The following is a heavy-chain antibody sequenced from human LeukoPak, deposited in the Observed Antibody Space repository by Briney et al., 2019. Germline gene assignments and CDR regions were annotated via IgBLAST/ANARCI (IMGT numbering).Heavy chain of an antibody. V-gene: IGHV3-23*01. CDR1: GFTFSIYA. CDR3: AKRYYDFPLDY. J-gene: IGHJ4*02. CDR2: ISANGGET. D-gene: IGHD3-3*01. Sequence: GGSLRLSCAASGFTFSIYAMNWVRQAPGKGLEWVSSISANGGETHYADSVKGRFTISRDNTKNTLYLQINNPRVEDTAVYYCAKRYYDFPLDYWGQGTLVTVSS.